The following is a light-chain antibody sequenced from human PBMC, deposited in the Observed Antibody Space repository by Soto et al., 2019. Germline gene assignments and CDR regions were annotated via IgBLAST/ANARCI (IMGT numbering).Light chain of an antibody. CDR1: SSNIGSNF. J-gene: IGLJ2*01. CDR2: ANN. CDR3: AAWDDSLSGLV. Sequence: QLVLTQPPSASGTPGQRVTISCSGSSSNIGSNFVYWYQQLPGTAPKVVIYANNERPSGVPDRFSGSKSGTSASLAISGPRSEDEAVYHCAAWDDSLSGLVFGGGTKVTVL. V-gene: IGLV1-47*02.